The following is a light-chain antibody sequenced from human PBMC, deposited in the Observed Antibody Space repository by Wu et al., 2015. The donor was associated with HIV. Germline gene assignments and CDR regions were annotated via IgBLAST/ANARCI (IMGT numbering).Light chain of an antibody. CDR1: QGISNS. CDR2: VAS. CDR3: QKYNTAPWT. Sequence: DIQMTQSPSSLSASVGDRVTITCRASQGISNSLAWYQQKAGKAPKLLLYVASRFESGVPSRFSGSGSGTDYTLTISSLQPEDFATYYCQKYNTAPWTFGQGTKVEMK. V-gene: IGKV1-NL1*01. J-gene: IGKJ1*01.